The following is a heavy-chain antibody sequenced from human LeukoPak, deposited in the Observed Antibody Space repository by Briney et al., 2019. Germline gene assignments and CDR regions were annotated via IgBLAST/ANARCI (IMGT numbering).Heavy chain of an antibody. D-gene: IGHD3-22*01. CDR3: AGNYYDSSGPFS. CDR1: GGSISSYY. CDR2: IYYSGST. V-gene: IGHV4-59*01. Sequence: PSETLSLTCTVSGGSISSYYWSWIRQPPGKGLEWIGYIYYSGSTNYNPSLKSRVTISVDTSKDQFSLKLSSVTAADTAVDYCAGNYYDSSGPFSWSQGTLVTVSS. J-gene: IGHJ4*02.